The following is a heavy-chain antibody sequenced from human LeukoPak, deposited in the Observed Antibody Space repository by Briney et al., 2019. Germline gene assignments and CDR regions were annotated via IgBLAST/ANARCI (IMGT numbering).Heavy chain of an antibody. V-gene: IGHV3-21*01. CDR2: ISSSSSYI. Sequence: GGPLRLSCAASRFTFSSYSMNWVRQAPGKGLEWVSSISSSSSYIYYADSVKGRFTISRDNAKNSLYLQMNSLRAEDTAVYYCARVKAAAGTGYMDVWGKGTTVTVSS. J-gene: IGHJ6*03. CDR3: ARVKAAAGTGYMDV. CDR1: RFTFSSYS. D-gene: IGHD6-13*01.